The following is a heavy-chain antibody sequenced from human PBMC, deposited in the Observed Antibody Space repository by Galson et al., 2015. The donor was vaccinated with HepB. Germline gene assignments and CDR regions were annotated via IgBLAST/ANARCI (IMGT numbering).Heavy chain of an antibody. J-gene: IGHJ4*02. V-gene: IGHV3-7*01. CDR1: GFTFSSHW. Sequence: SLRLSCAVSGFTFSSHWMSWVRQAPGKGPEWVAHIKQDGSEVYYVDFVKGRFTISRDNAKDSLYLQMNSLRAEDTAVYYCARDAGTNINYNYFDYWGQGTLVIVSS. D-gene: IGHD1-7*01. CDR2: IKQDGSEV. CDR3: ARDAGTNINYNYFDY.